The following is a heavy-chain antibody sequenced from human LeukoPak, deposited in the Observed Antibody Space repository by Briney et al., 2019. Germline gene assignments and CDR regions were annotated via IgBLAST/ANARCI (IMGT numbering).Heavy chain of an antibody. J-gene: IGHJ3*02. V-gene: IGHV1-69*05. Sequence: SVKVSCKASGGTFSSYAISWVRQAPGQGLEWMGRIIPIFGTANYAQKFQGRVTITTDESTSTAYMELSSLRSEDTAVYYCASTMWIQLWPIHDAFDIWGQGTMVTVSS. CDR1: GGTFSSYA. CDR2: IIPIFGTA. CDR3: ASTMWIQLWPIHDAFDI. D-gene: IGHD5-18*01.